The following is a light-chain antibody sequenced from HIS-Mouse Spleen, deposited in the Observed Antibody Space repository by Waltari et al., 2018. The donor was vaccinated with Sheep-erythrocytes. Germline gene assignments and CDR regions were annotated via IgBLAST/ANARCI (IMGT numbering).Light chain of an antibody. CDR3: CSYAGSYNHV. CDR2: DVS. CDR1: SSDVGGYNY. Sequence: QSALTQPRSVSGSPGQSVTISCTGTSSDVGGYNYVSWDQQHPGKAPKLMIYDVSKRPSGVPYRFSVSKSGNTASLTISGLQAEDEADYYCCSYAGSYNHVFATGTKVTVL. V-gene: IGLV2-11*01. J-gene: IGLJ1*01.